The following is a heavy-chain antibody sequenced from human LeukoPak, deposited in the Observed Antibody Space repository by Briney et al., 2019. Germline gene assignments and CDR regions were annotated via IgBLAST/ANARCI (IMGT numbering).Heavy chain of an antibody. CDR1: GFTFSSYS. J-gene: IGHJ6*03. D-gene: IGHD2-15*01. V-gene: IGHV3-48*04. CDR2: ISGSSSTI. Sequence: SGGSLRLSCAASGFTFSSYSMTWVRQAPGKGLECLSYISGSSSTIYYADSVKGRFTISRDNAKNSLYLQMNSLRAEDTAVYFCARESLGYCSGSTCYYFFMDFWGKGTTVTVSS. CDR3: ARESLGYCSGSTCYYFFMDF.